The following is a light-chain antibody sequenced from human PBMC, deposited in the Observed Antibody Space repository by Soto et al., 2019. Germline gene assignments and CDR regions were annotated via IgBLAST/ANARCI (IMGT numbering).Light chain of an antibody. J-gene: IGKJ3*01. V-gene: IGKV3-15*01. Sequence: EIVMTQSPATLSVSPGERATLSCGASQSVSNNLAWYQQKPGQAPRLLIYGASTRATGIPARFSGSGSGTELTLTIRGQQSVHFSLSHFKGYNGWQFTCGPST. CDR2: GAS. CDR1: QSVSNN. CDR3: KGYNGWQFT.